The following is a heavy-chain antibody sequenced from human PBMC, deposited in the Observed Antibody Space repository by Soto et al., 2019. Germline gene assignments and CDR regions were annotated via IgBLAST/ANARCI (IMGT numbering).Heavy chain of an antibody. Sequence: PGGSLRLSCAASGFTVSSNYMSWVRQAPGKGLEWVSVIYSGGSTYYADSVKGRFTISRDSSKNTLYLQMNSLRAADTAVYYCARWERWLQLGFDYWGQGTLVTVSS. CDR2: IYSGGST. J-gene: IGHJ4*02. CDR3: ARWERWLQLGFDY. D-gene: IGHD5-12*01. CDR1: GFTVSSNY. V-gene: IGHV3-53*01.